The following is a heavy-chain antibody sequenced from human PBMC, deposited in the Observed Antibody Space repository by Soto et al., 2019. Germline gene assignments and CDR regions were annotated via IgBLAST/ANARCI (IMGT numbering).Heavy chain of an antibody. CDR2: IYYSGST. D-gene: IGHD2-8*01. V-gene: IGHV4-31*03. Sequence: SETLSLTCTVSGGSISSGGYYWSWIRQHPGKGLEWIGYIYYSGSTYYNPSLKSRVTISVDTSKNQFSLKLSSVTAADTAVYYCARFVPNYCTNGVCYRGNYFDYWGQGTLVTVSS. CDR1: GGSISSGGYY. J-gene: IGHJ4*02. CDR3: ARFVPNYCTNGVCYRGNYFDY.